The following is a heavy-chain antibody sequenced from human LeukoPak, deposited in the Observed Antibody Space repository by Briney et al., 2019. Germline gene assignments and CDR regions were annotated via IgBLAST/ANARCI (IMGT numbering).Heavy chain of an antibody. V-gene: IGHV4-38-2*02. D-gene: IGHD3-3*01. J-gene: IGHJ5*02. CDR1: GYSISSGYY. Sequence: SETLSLTCTVSGYSISSGYYWGWIRQPPGKGLEWIGSIYHSGSTYYNPSLKSRVTLSVDTSKNQFSLKLSSVTAADTAVYYCARAYYDFWSGPPGRYNWFDPWGQGTLVTVSS. CDR3: ARAYYDFWSGPPGRYNWFDP. CDR2: IYHSGST.